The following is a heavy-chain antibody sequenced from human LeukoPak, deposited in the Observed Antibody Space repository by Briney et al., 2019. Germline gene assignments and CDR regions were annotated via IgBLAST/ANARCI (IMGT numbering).Heavy chain of an antibody. D-gene: IGHD3-3*01. V-gene: IGHV4-34*01. CDR3: ARGGVRITIFEVVIIANYFDY. CDR1: GGSFSGYY. Sequence: SETLPLTCAVYGGSFSGYYWSWILQPPGKGLEWIGEINHSGSTNYNPSLKGRVTISVDTSKNQFSLKLSSVTAADTAVYYCARGGVRITIFEVVIIANYFDYWGQGTLVTVSS. CDR2: INHSGST. J-gene: IGHJ4*02.